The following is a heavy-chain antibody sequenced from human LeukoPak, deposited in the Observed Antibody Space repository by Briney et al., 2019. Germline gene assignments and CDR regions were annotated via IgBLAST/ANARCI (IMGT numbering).Heavy chain of an antibody. J-gene: IGHJ4*02. CDR2: INHSGST. CDR1: GGSFSGYY. V-gene: IGHV4-34*01. Sequence: SETLSVTCAVYGGSFSGYYWSWIRQPPGKGLEWIGEINHSGSTNYNPSLKSRVTISVDTSKNQFSLKLSSVTAADTAVYYCASTIPYYYDSSGWVNWGQGTLVTVSS. D-gene: IGHD3-22*01. CDR3: ASTIPYYYDSSGWVN.